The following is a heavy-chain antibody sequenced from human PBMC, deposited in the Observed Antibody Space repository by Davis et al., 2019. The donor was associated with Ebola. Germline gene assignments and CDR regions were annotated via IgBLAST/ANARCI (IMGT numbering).Heavy chain of an antibody. V-gene: IGHV3-30-3*01. D-gene: IGHD4-23*01. CDR3: AKVGYGGTDLNWFDL. J-gene: IGHJ5*02. Sequence: GESLKISCAASGFTFSSYAMHWVRQAPGKGLEWVAVISYDGSNKYYADSVKGRFTISRDNSKNTLYLQMNSLRADDTAVYYCAKVGYGGTDLNWFDLWGQGTLVTASS. CDR1: GFTFSSYA. CDR2: ISYDGSNK.